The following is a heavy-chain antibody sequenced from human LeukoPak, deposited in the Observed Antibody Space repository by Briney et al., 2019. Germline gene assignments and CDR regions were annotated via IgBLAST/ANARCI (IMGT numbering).Heavy chain of an antibody. J-gene: IGHJ6*02. CDR1: GFTFSSYT. V-gene: IGHV3-48*02. Sequence: PGGSLRLSCAASGFTFSSYTMNWVRQAPGKGLEWVSYISTGSGTIYYADSVKGRFTISRDNAKDSLYLQMNGLRDEDTAVYYCASGFLTGHSYGMDVWGQGTTVTVSS. CDR2: ISTGSGTI. CDR3: ASGFLTGHSYGMDV. D-gene: IGHD3-9*01.